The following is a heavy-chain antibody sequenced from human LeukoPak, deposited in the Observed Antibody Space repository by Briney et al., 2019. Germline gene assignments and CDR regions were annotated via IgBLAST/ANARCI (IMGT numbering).Heavy chain of an antibody. CDR2: ISAYNGNT. J-gene: IGHJ4*02. V-gene: IGHV1-18*01. CDR3: ARDTFATGGFDY. CDR1: GYTFTSYG. Sequence: VASVKVSCKASGYTFTSYGISWVRQAPGQGLEWMGWISAYNGNTNYAQKLQGRVTITADKSTSTAYMELSSLRSEDTAVYYCARDTFATGGFDYWGQGTLVTVSS. D-gene: IGHD4-17*01.